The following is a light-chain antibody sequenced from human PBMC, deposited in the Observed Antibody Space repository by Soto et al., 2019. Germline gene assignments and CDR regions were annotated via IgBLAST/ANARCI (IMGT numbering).Light chain of an antibody. Sequence: QSALTQPASVSGYPGQSITISCTGTSGDIGGYNYVSWYQQHPGKAPKLMIYDVSDRPSGVSNRFSGSKSGNTASLTISGLRAEDEADYYCSSYTTSNTLLFGGGTKLTVL. CDR1: SGDIGGYNY. CDR2: DVS. V-gene: IGLV2-14*01. CDR3: SSYTTSNTLL. J-gene: IGLJ2*01.